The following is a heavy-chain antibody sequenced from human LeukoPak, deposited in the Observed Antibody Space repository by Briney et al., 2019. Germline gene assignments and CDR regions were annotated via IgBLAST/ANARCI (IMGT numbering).Heavy chain of an antibody. CDR1: GYTFVGYY. V-gene: IGHV1-2*02. Sequence: ASVKVSCKASGYTFVGYYLHWVRQAPGQGLEWMAWIDPYTGNTHYAQKFQGRITVTRDTSISTTYMELSWLTSDDTALYYCAREYSASEHWGQGTLDTVSS. J-gene: IGHJ1*01. CDR2: IDPYTGNT. D-gene: IGHD5-12*01. CDR3: AREYSASEH.